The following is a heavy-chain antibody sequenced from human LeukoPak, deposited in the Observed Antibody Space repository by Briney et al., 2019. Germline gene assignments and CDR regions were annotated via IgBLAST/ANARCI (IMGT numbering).Heavy chain of an antibody. CDR3: AEGYSSSSNWFDP. V-gene: IGHV3-23*01. CDR2: ISGGDSST. J-gene: IGHJ5*02. Sequence: SWIRQPPGKGLEWVSVISGGDSSTFYADSVKGRFIISRDNSKNTLYLQMSSLSAEDTAVYYCAEGYSSSSNWFDPWGQGTLVTVSS. D-gene: IGHD6-13*01.